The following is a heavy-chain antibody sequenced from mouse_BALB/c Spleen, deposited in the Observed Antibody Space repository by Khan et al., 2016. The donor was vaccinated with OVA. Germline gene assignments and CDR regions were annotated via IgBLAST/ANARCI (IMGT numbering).Heavy chain of an antibody. V-gene: IGHV5-17*02. CDR2: ISSGSATI. D-gene: IGHD2-4*01. CDR1: GFTFSNFG. CDR3: ARSLITTWYFDV. J-gene: IGHJ1*01. Sequence: EVELVESGGGLVQPGGSRKLSCAASGFTFSNFGMHWVRQAPEKGLEWVAYISSGSATIYYADTVKGRFTISRDNPKNTPFLQMTSLRSEDTARYYCARSLITTWYFDVWGAGTTVTVSS.